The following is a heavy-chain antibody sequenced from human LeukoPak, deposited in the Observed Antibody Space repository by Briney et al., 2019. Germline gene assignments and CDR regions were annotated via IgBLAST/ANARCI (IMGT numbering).Heavy chain of an antibody. D-gene: IGHD3-10*01. CDR2: IKSDGSEE. J-gene: IGHJ4*02. CDR1: GFIFGSYW. V-gene: IGHV3-7*01. CDR3: ARGDLWLGH. Sequence: GGSLRLSCATSGFIFGSYWMCWVRQAPGKGLEWVANIKSDGSEEYYGDSVKGRFTISRDNAKNSLYLQMNSLRVEDTAVYYCARGDLWLGHWGQGSLVTVSS.